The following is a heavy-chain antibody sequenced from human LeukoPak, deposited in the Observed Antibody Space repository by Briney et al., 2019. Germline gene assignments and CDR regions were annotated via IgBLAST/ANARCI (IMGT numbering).Heavy chain of an antibody. CDR3: ARIPIVLITSGGY. D-gene: IGHD3-22*01. J-gene: IGHJ4*02. Sequence: PGRSLRLSCAASGFTVSSNYMTWVRQAPGKGLEWLSVIYSDGSTYYADSVKGRFTISRDNSKNTLYLQMNSLRAEDTAVYYCARIPIVLITSGGYWGQGTLVTVSS. V-gene: IGHV3-53*01. CDR1: GFTVSSNY. CDR2: IYSDGST.